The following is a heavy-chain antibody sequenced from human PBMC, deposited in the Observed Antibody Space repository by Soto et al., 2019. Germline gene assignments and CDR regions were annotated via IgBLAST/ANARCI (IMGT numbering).Heavy chain of an antibody. V-gene: IGHV3-13*01. CDR1: GFTFSTYD. CDR3: VRIAAAGTDLDY. Sequence: GGSLRLSCAASGFTFSTYDMHWVRQATGKGLEWVSAIGIDGDTFYPGSVKGRFTISRENAKNTLYLQMNSLRAEDTAVYYCVRIAAAGTDLDYWGQGTLVTVSS. D-gene: IGHD6-13*01. J-gene: IGHJ4*02. CDR2: IGIDGDT.